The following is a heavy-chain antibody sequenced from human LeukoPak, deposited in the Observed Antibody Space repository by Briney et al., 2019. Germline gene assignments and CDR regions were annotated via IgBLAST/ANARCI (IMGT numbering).Heavy chain of an antibody. CDR1: GYSISSGYH. CDR2: SYHNDNT. V-gene: IGHV4-38-2*02. CDR3: GRVQHQVVRWGSYYSVDV. D-gene: IGHD2-15*01. J-gene: IGHJ6*03. Sequence: SETLSLTCTVSGYSISSGYHWGWIRQTPGKGLEWIGNSYHNDNTYYNPSLKSRITISLDMSKNQFSLKLISVTAADTAVYFCGRVQHQVVRWGSYYSVDVWGKGTTVTVSS.